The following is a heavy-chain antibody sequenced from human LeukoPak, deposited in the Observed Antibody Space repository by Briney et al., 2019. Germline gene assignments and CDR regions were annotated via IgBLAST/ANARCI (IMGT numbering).Heavy chain of an antibody. V-gene: IGHV4-59*12. J-gene: IGHJ5*02. CDR2: IYYSGST. CDR1: GGSISSYY. CDR3: ARDERNYYDGSAFYSRFDP. D-gene: IGHD3-22*01. Sequence: SETLSLTCTVSGGSISSYYWSWIRQPPGKGLEWIGYIYYSGSTNYNPSLKSRVTISVDTSKNQFSLKLSSVTAADTAVYYCARDERNYYDGSAFYSRFDPWGPGALVAVSS.